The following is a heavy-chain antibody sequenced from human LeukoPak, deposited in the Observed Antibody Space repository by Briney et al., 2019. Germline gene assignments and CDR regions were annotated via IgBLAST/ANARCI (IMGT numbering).Heavy chain of an antibody. CDR1: GGSISSSSYC. Sequence: SETLSLTCTVSGGSISSSSYCWGWIRQPPGKGLEWIGSIYYSGSTYYNPSLKSRVTISVDTSKNQFSLKLSSVTAADTAVYYCARSSGPFDYWGQRTLVTVSS. J-gene: IGHJ4*02. CDR3: ARSSGPFDY. CDR2: IYYSGST. V-gene: IGHV4-39*01. D-gene: IGHD3-3*01.